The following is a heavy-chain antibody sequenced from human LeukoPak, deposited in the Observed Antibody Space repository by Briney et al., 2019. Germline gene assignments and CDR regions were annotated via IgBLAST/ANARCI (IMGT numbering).Heavy chain of an antibody. D-gene: IGHD4-17*01. V-gene: IGHV4-59*01. Sequence: PSETLSLTCTVSGGSISSYYWSWIRQPPGKGLEWIGYIYYSGSTNYNPSLKSRVTISVDTSKNQFSLKLSSVTAADTAVYYCARGHGDYGVPWFDPWGQGTLVTVSS. CDR2: IYYSGST. CDR3: ARGHGDYGVPWFDP. J-gene: IGHJ5*02. CDR1: GGSISSYY.